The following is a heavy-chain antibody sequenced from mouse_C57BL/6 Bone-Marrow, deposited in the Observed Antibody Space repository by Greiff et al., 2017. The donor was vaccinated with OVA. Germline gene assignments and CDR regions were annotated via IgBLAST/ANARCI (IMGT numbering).Heavy chain of an antibody. Sequence: QVQLKQPGAELVRPGSSVKLSCKASGYTFTSYWMHWVKQRPIQGLEWIGNIDPSDSETHYNQKFKDKATLTVDKSSSTAYMQLSSLTSEDSAVYYCARDNWAWFAYWGQGTLVTVSA. D-gene: IGHD4-1*01. V-gene: IGHV1-52*01. CDR3: ARDNWAWFAY. J-gene: IGHJ3*01. CDR1: GYTFTSYW. CDR2: IDPSDSET.